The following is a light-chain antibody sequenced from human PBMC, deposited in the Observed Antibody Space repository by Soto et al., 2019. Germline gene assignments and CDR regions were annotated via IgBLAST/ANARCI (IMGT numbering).Light chain of an antibody. CDR1: QDISNY. J-gene: IGKJ4*01. Sequence: DIQMTQSPSSLSASVGDRVTITCLASQDISNYLNWYQQKPGKAPKLLIYDASNLEAGVPSRFSGSGSGTDFSFTISSLQPEDVATYYCQQYDILPLTFGGGTKVEMK. V-gene: IGKV1-33*01. CDR3: QQYDILPLT. CDR2: DAS.